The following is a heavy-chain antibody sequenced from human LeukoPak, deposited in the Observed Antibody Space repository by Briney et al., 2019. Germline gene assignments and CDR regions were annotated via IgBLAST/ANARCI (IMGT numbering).Heavy chain of an antibody. CDR1: GGSISSGGYY. CDR3: ARVQGMVYANFDY. V-gene: IGHV4-31*03. Sequence: SETLSLTCTVSGGSISSGGYYWSWIRQHPGKGLEWIGYIYYSGSTYYNPSLKSRVTISVDTPKNQFSLKLSSVTAADTAVYYRARVQGMVYANFDYWGQGTLVTVSS. CDR2: IYYSGST. D-gene: IGHD2-8*01. J-gene: IGHJ4*02.